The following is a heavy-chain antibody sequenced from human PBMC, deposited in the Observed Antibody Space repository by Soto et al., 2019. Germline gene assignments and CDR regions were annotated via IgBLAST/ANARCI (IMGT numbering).Heavy chain of an antibody. Sequence: SETLSLTCTVSGGSISSSSYYWGWIRQPPGKRLEWIGSIYYSGSTYYNPSLKSRVTISVDTSKNQFSLKLSSVTAADTAVYYCARSPSLVGATVFDYWGQGTLVTVSS. J-gene: IGHJ4*02. CDR1: GGSISSSSYY. D-gene: IGHD1-26*01. V-gene: IGHV4-39*01. CDR2: IYYSGST. CDR3: ARSPSLVGATVFDY.